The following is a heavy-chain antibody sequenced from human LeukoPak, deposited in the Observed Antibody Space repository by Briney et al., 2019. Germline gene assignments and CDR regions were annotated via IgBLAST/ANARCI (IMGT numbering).Heavy chain of an antibody. V-gene: IGHV4-31*02. CDR1: GFTFSSYA. CDR2: IYYSGST. D-gene: IGHD4-23*01. J-gene: IGHJ4*02. CDR3: ARSYGGHPYFDY. Sequence: LRLSCAASGFTFSSYAMSWVRQAPGKGLEWIGYIYYSGSTYYNPSLKSRVTISVDTSKNQFSLKLSSVTAADTAVYYCARSYGGHPYFDYWGQGTLVTVSS.